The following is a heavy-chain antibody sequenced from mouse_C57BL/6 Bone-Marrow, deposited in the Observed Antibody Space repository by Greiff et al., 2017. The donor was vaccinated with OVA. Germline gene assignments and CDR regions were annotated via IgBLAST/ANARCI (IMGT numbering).Heavy chain of an antibody. CDR3: ARERDTGTSFDY. Sequence: VQLQQPGAELVRPGSSVKLSCKASGYTFTSYWMHWVKQRPIQGLEWIGNIDPSDSETHYNQKFKDKATLTVDKSSSTSYMQLSSLTSEDSAVYYCARERDTGTSFDYWGQGTTLTVSS. D-gene: IGHD4-1*01. CDR2: IDPSDSET. CDR1: GYTFTSYW. J-gene: IGHJ2*01. V-gene: IGHV1-52*01.